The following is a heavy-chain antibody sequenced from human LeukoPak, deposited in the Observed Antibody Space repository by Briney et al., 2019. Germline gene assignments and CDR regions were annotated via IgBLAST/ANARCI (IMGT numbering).Heavy chain of an antibody. Sequence: ASVKVSCKASGGTFSSYAISWVRQAPGQGLEWMGIINPSGGSTSYAQKFQGRVTMTRDMSTSTVYMELSSLRSEDTAVYYCARSRPWHGGNSGAWGQGTLVTVSS. CDR3: ARSRPWHGGNSGA. J-gene: IGHJ5*02. CDR2: INPSGGST. D-gene: IGHD4-23*01. V-gene: IGHV1-46*01. CDR1: GGTFSSYA.